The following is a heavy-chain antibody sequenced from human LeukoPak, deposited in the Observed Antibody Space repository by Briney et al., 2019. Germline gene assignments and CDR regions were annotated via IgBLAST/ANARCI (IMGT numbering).Heavy chain of an antibody. J-gene: IGHJ3*02. Sequence: SETLSLTCTVSGGSISSSSYYWGWIRQPPGKGLQWIGSIHYSGTTYYNPSLKSRVTISVDTSKNQFSLKLSSVTAADTAVYYCARPSPRAPNTMVAFDIWGQGTMVTVSS. CDR2: IHYSGTT. CDR1: GGSISSSSYY. CDR3: ARPSPRAPNTMVAFDI. V-gene: IGHV4-39*01. D-gene: IGHD3-10*01.